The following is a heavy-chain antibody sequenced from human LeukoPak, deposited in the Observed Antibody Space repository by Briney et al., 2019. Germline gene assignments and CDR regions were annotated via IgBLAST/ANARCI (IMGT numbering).Heavy chain of an antibody. CDR1: GFTFSSYW. CDR2: INQDGTEK. J-gene: IGHJ3*02. CDR3: ARREFTVTTAFDI. V-gene: IGHV3-7*05. D-gene: IGHD4-17*01. Sequence: GGSLRLSCVASGFTFSSYWMSWVRQAPGKGLEWVANINQDGTEKYYVDSVKGRFTVSRDNAKNSLYLQMNSLRAEDTAVYYCARREFTVTTAFDIWGQGTMVTVSS.